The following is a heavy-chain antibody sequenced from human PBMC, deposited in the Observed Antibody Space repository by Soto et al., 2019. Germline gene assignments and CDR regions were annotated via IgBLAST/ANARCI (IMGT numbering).Heavy chain of an antibody. Sequence: GGSLRLSCAASGFTVSSNYMSWVRQAPGKGLEWVSVIYSGGSTYYADSVKGRFTISRDNSKNTLYLQMNSLRAEDTAVYYCAREGSGSTIPRTLFYFDYWGQGTLVTVSS. V-gene: IGHV3-66*01. J-gene: IGHJ4*02. CDR2: IYSGGST. D-gene: IGHD3-3*01. CDR3: AREGSGSTIPRTLFYFDY. CDR1: GFTVSSNY.